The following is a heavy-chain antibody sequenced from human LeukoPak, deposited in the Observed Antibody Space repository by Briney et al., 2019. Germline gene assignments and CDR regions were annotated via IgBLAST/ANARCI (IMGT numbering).Heavy chain of an antibody. CDR2: ISYDGSNK. D-gene: IGHD3-22*01. J-gene: IGHJ4*02. Sequence: GGSLRLSCAASGFTFSSYGMHWVRQAPGKGLEWVAFISYDGSNKYYADSVKGRFTISRDNSKNTLYLQMNSLRAEDTAVYYCAKEHSSYYDSSARMHYFDYWGQGTLVTVSS. CDR3: AKEHSSYYDSSARMHYFDY. V-gene: IGHV3-30*18. CDR1: GFTFSSYG.